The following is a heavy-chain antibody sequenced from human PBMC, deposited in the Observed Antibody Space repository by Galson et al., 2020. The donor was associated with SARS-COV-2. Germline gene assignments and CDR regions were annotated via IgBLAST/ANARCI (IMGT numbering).Heavy chain of an antibody. D-gene: IGHD6-13*01. CDR1: GFTFDEYS. CDR3: VKDMRQYSGSWYLTNFDH. V-gene: IGHV3-9*01. CDR2: ISWNSGFI. Sequence: SLKISCAASGFTFDEYSMHWVRQRPGKGLEWVCGISWNSGFINYAASVKGRFSTSRDNTKNFLYLQLDSLRPEDTALYYCVKDMRQYSGSWYLTNFDHWGQGTQGTVYS. J-gene: IGHJ4*02.